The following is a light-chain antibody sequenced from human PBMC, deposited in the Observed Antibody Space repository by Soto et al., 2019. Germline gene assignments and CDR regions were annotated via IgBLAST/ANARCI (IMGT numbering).Light chain of an antibody. CDR2: GAS. V-gene: IGKV3-20*01. J-gene: IGKJ1*01. Sequence: EIVLTQSPGTLSLSPGERATLSYRASQSVSSSYLAWYQQKPGQAPRPLIYGASSRAIGIPDRFSGSGSGTDFTLTISRLEPEDCAVYYCQQYGSSPWTFGQGTKVEIK. CDR3: QQYGSSPWT. CDR1: QSVSSSY.